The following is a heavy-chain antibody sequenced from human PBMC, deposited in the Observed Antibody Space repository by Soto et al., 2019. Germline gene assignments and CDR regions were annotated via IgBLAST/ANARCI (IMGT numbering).Heavy chain of an antibody. CDR1: WLTFSSYS. Sequence: GGSLRLSCAASWLTFSSYSMNWVRQAPGKGLEWVSSISSSSSYIYYADSVKGRFTISRDNAKKSLYLQMNSLRAEDTAVYYCARAIATVTNAFDIWGKGTMVTVSS. D-gene: IGHD6-13*01. J-gene: IGHJ3*02. V-gene: IGHV3-21*01. CDR3: ARAIATVTNAFDI. CDR2: ISSSSSYI.